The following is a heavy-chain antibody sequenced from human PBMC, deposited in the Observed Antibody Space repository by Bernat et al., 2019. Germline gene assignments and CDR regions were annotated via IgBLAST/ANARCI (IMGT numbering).Heavy chain of an antibody. CDR3: ARWLKGGGDCCGLDY. J-gene: IGHJ4*02. V-gene: IGHV3-7*01. Sequence: EVQLVESGGGLVQPGGSLRLSCAASGFTFGSYWMGWVRQAPGKGLEWVANIDGDGSENYYVDSVRGRFTISRDNAKNSLYLQMNSLRVEDTAVYYCARWLKGGGDCCGLDYWGQGTQVTVSS. CDR1: GFTFGSYW. D-gene: IGHD2-21*02. CDR2: IDGDGSEN.